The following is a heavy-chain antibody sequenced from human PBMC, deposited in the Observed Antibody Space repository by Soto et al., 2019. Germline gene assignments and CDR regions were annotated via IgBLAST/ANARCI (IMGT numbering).Heavy chain of an antibody. CDR2: IYYSGST. V-gene: IGHV4-31*03. CDR1: VGSISIGGYD. CDR3: ARTDRWFDP. Sequence: SEKLSLTCTVSVGSISIGGYDWSWIRQHPGKGLEWIGYIYYSGSTYYNPSLKSRVTISVDTSKNQFSLKLSSVTAADTAVYYCARTDRWFDPWGQGTMVTVSS. J-gene: IGHJ5*02.